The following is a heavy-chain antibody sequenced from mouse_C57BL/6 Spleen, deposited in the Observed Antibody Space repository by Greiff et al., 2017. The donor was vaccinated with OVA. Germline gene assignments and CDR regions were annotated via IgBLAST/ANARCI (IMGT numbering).Heavy chain of an antibody. CDR2: IYPGSGST. CDR1: GYTFTSYW. Sequence: QVQLQQPGAELVKPGASVKMSCKASGYTFTSYWITWVKQRPGQGLEWIGDIYPGSGSTNYNEKFKSKATLTVDTSSSTDYMQLSSLTSEDSAVYYCARGNYYGSSQAWFAYWGQGTLVTVSA. V-gene: IGHV1-55*01. CDR3: ARGNYYGSSQAWFAY. J-gene: IGHJ3*01. D-gene: IGHD1-1*01.